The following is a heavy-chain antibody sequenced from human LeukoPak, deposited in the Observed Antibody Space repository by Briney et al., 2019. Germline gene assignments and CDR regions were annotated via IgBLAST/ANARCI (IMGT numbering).Heavy chain of an antibody. CDR3: ARVGSEQWVSSEYYFDY. CDR2: ISAYSGAT. D-gene: IGHD1-26*01. J-gene: IGHJ4*02. CDR1: GYTLTSYD. Sequence: ASVKVSCKASGYTLTSYDISWVRQAPGQGLEWMGWISAYSGATKYAQKLQGRATMTTDTSTSTAYMELRSLRSDDTAVYYCARVGSEQWVSSEYYFDYWGQGTLVTVPS. V-gene: IGHV1-18*01.